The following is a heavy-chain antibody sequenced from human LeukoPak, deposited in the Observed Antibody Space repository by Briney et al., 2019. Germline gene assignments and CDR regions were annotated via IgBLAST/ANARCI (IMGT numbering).Heavy chain of an antibody. D-gene: IGHD3-3*01. CDR3: ARDQYDTWSRRGNFDS. J-gene: IGHJ4*02. Sequence: PGGSLRLSCAASGFIFGKYWMSWVRQAPGKGLEWVANIKLDGSEKSYVDSVKGRFTISRDNTKNSLYLQMNSLRAEDTAVFYCARDQYDTWSRRGNFDSWGQGTLVIVSS. CDR1: GFIFGKYW. CDR2: IKLDGSEK. V-gene: IGHV3-7*03.